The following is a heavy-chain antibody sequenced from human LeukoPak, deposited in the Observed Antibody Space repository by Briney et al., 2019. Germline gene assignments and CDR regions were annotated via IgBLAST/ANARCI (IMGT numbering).Heavy chain of an antibody. J-gene: IGHJ4*02. CDR1: GYTFTSYG. D-gene: IGHD3-10*01. V-gene: IGHV1-18*04. Sequence: ASVKVSCKASGYTFTSYGISWVRQAPGQGLEWMGGISAYNGNTNYAQKLQGRVTMTTDTSTSTAYMELRSRRSDDTAVYYCARDKWFGETIDYWGQGTLVTVSS. CDR2: ISAYNGNT. CDR3: ARDKWFGETIDY.